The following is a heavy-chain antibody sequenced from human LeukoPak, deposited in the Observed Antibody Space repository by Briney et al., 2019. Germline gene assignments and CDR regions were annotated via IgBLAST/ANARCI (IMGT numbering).Heavy chain of an antibody. D-gene: IGHD6-19*01. CDR2: ISAYNGNT. CDR3: ARDRRIAVAGSLGS. CDR1: GYTFTSYG. Sequence: ASVKVSCKASGYTFTSYGISWVRQAPGQGLEWMGWISAYNGNTNYAQKLQGRVTMTTDTSTSTAYVELRSLRSDDTAVYYCARDRRIAVAGSLGSWGQGTLVTVSS. V-gene: IGHV1-18*01. J-gene: IGHJ4*02.